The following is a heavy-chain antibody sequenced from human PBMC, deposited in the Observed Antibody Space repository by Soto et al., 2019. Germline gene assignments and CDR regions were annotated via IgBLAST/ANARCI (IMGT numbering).Heavy chain of an antibody. D-gene: IGHD6-13*01. V-gene: IGHV1-58*01. CDR2: IVVGSGNT. J-gene: IGHJ3*02. CDR1: GYTFTSYG. Sequence: SVKVSCKASGYTFTSYGLNWVRQAPGQRLEWIGWIVVGSGNTNYAQKFQERVTITRDMSTSTAYMELSSLRSEDTAVYYCAAHIAAPFDIWGQGTMVTVSS. CDR3: AAHIAAPFDI.